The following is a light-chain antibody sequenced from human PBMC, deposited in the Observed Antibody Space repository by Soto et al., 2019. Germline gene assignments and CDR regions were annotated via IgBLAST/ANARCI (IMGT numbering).Light chain of an antibody. Sequence: EIVMTQSPATLSVFPGERATLSCRASQSISSNLAWYQHKPGQAPRLLIYGATTRATAIPARFSGSGSGTEFTVTISSLQSEDFAVYYCQQYENWPPLTFGGGTKVEIK. V-gene: IGKV3-15*01. CDR3: QQYENWPPLT. CDR2: GAT. CDR1: QSISSN. J-gene: IGKJ4*01.